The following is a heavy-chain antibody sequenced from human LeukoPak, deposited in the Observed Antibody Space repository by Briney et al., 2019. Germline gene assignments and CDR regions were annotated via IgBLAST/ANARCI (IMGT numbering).Heavy chain of an antibody. CDR1: GGSISSSSYY. CDR3: ARNHTHEGYGYYFDY. V-gene: IGHV4-39*01. Sequence: SETLSPTCTVSGGSISSSSYYWGWLRQPPGKGLEWIGSTYYSGSTHYNPSLKSRFTISVDTSKKQFSLKLSSVTAADTAVYYCARNHTHEGYGYYFDYWGQGTLITVSS. CDR2: TYYSGST. J-gene: IGHJ4*02. D-gene: IGHD5-18*01.